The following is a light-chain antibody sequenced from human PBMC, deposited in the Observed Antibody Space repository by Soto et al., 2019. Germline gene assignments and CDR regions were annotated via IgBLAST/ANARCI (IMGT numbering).Light chain of an antibody. CDR1: SSDVGSYNL. J-gene: IGLJ1*01. Sequence: QSVLTQPASVSGSPGQSITISCTGTSSDVGSYNLVSWYQQHPGKAPKLMIYEVSNRPSGVSNRFSGSKSGNTASLTISGLQAEDEADYYCSSYTSSSTLSYVFGTGTKLTVL. CDR2: EVS. CDR3: SSYTSSSTLSYV. V-gene: IGLV2-14*02.